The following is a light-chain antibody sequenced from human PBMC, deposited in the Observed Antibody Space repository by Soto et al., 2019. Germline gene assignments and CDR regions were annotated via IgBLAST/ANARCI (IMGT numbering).Light chain of an antibody. V-gene: IGKV1-5*03. Sequence: DIQITQSPATLSLSLVDRFTTTCRSSQTISSWLAWYQQKPGKAPKLLIYKASTLKSGVPSRFSGSGSGTEFTLTISSLQPDDFATYYCQHYNSYSEAFGQGTKVDIK. J-gene: IGKJ1*01. CDR2: KAS. CDR3: QHYNSYSEA. CDR1: QTISSW.